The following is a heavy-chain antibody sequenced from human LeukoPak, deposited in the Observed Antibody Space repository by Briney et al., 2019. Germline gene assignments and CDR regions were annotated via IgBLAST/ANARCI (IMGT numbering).Heavy chain of an antibody. D-gene: IGHD3-16*01. CDR1: GYSFTTYY. J-gene: IGHJ4*02. CDR2: INPSGGST. V-gene: IGHV1-46*01. Sequence: ASVKVSCKASGYSFTTYYIHWVRQAPGQGLEWMGIINPSGGSTSYAQKFQGRVTMTRDTSTSTVYMELSSLRSEDTAVYYCARKLFGGVTPYDYWGQGTLVTVSS. CDR3: ARKLFGGVTPYDY.